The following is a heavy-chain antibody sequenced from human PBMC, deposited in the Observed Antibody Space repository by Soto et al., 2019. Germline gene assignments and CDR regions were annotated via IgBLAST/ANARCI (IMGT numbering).Heavy chain of an antibody. CDR1: GFTFSSYG. CDR2: ISYDGSNK. Sequence: SLRLSCAASGFTFSSYGMHWVRQAPGKGLEWVAVISYDGSNKYYADSVKGRFTISRDNSKNTLYLQMNSLRAEDTAVYYCAKDSYYDILTGPDYWGQGTLVTVSS. D-gene: IGHD3-9*01. V-gene: IGHV3-30*18. CDR3: AKDSYYDILTGPDY. J-gene: IGHJ4*02.